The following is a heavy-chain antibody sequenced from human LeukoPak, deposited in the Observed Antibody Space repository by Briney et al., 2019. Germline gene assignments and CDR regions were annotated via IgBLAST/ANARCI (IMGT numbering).Heavy chain of an antibody. CDR3: ARDLGTTGTTDY. J-gene: IGHJ4*02. V-gene: IGHV1-2*02. CDR1: GYTFTGYY. Sequence: ASVKVSXKASGYTFTGYYMHWVRQAPGQGLEWMGWINPNSGGPNYAQKFQGRVTMTRDTSISTAYMELSRLRSDDTAVYYCARDLGTTGTTDYWGQGTLVTVSS. D-gene: IGHD1-1*01. CDR2: INPNSGGP.